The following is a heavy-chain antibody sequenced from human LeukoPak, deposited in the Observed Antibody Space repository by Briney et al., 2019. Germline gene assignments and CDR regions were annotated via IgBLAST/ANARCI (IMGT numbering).Heavy chain of an antibody. J-gene: IGHJ4*02. CDR2: ISSSGSAI. Sequence: GGSLRLSCAASGFTFSSYEMNWVRQAPGKGLEWVSNISSSGSAIYYADSVKGRFTISRDNAKNSLYLQMNSLRAEDTAVYYCAREVARWLQYYFDYWGQGTLVTVSS. V-gene: IGHV3-48*03. CDR3: AREVARWLQYYFDY. CDR1: GFTFSSYE. D-gene: IGHD5-24*01.